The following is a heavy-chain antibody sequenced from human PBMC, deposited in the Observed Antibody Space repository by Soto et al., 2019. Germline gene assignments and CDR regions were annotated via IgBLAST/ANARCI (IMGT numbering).Heavy chain of an antibody. J-gene: IGHJ5*02. CDR1: GGSISSGGYY. CDR3: AREIRYDFWSGKGRNWFDP. Sequence: LSLTCTVSGGSISSGGYYWSWIRQHPGKGLEWIGYIYYSGSTYYNPSLKSRVTISVDTSKNQFSLKLSSVTAADTAVYYCAREIRYDFWSGKGRNWFDPWGQGTLVTVSS. CDR2: IYYSGST. D-gene: IGHD3-3*01. V-gene: IGHV4-31*03.